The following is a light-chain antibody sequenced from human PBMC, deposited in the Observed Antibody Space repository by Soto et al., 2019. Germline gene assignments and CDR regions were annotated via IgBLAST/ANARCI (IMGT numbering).Light chain of an antibody. CDR3: QQSYSTPMYT. CDR2: AAS. Sequence: DIQMTQSPSSLSASVGDRVTITCRASQSISNYLNWYQQKPGKAPKLLIYAASSLQSGVPSRFSGSGSGTDFTLTISSLQPEDFATYSCQQSYSTPMYTFGQGTKLEIK. V-gene: IGKV1-39*01. CDR1: QSISNY. J-gene: IGKJ2*01.